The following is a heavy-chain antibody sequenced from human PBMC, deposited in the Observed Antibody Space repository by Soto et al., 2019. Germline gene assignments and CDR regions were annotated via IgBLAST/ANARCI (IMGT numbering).Heavy chain of an antibody. CDR3: ASRLLELGARTVYFDY. D-gene: IGHD7-27*01. CDR1: GGTFSSYA. V-gene: IGHV1-69*06. J-gene: IGHJ4*01. CDR2: IIPIFGTA. Sequence: SVKVSCQASGGTFSSYAISWVGQAPGQGLEWMGVIIPIFGTANYAQKFQGSVTITADKSTSTAYLELSSLRSEDTAVYYCASRLLELGARTVYFDYWGHGTRVTVSS.